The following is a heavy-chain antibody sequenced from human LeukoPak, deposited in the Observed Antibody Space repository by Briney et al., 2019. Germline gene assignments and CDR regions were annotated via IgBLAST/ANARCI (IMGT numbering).Heavy chain of an antibody. J-gene: IGHJ4*02. CDR3: AKNAWGAAGTANFDY. D-gene: IGHD6-13*01. CDR2: ISSSSSTI. V-gene: IGHV3-48*01. CDR1: GFTFSSYS. Sequence: GGSLRLSCAASGFTFSSYSMNWVRQAPGKGLEWVSYISSSSSTIYYADSVKGRFTVSRDNAKNSLYLQMNSLRAEDTAVYYCAKNAWGAAGTANFDYWGQGTLVTVSS.